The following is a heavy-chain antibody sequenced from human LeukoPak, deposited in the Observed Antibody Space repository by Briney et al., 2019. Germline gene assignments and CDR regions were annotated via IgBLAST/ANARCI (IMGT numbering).Heavy chain of an antibody. J-gene: IGHJ4*02. V-gene: IGHV4-39*01. D-gene: IGHD6-19*01. CDR3: ANAPAKSGWYYLFDY. CDR2: IYYSGST. Sequence: PSETLSLTCTVSGGSISSSSYYWGWIRQPPGKGLEWIGSIYYSGSTYYNPSLKSRVTISVDTSKNQFSLKLSSVTAADTAVYYCANAPAKSGWYYLFDYWGQGTLVTVS. CDR1: GGSISSSSYY.